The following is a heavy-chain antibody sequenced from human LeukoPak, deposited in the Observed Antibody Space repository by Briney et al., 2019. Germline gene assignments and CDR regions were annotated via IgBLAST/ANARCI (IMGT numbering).Heavy chain of an antibody. CDR2: ISDSGGRT. CDR1: GITLSNYG. Sequence: RGSLRLSCAVAGITLSNYGMSWVRQAPGKGLEWVAGISDSGGRTNYADSVKGRFTISRDNPKNTLYLQMTSMRAEDTAVYFCAKRGVVIRVILVGFHKEAYYFDSWGQGALVTVSS. J-gene: IGHJ4*02. V-gene: IGHV3-23*01. D-gene: IGHD3-22*01. CDR3: AKRGVVIRVILVGFHKEAYYFDS.